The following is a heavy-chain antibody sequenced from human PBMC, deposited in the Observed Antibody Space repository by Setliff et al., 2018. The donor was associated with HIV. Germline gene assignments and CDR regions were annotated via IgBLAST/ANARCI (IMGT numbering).Heavy chain of an antibody. CDR2: ISPNNGDT. Sequence: ASVKVSCKASGFTFIDSFMHWVRQAPGQGLEWMGWISPNNGDTNIPQWFRCRVTMTRDTSIKTAYMELSELRSDDTAVYYCARAYCHDSSGYQGFDYWGQGTRGTVCS. CDR3: ARAYCHDSSGYQGFDY. J-gene: IGHJ4*02. D-gene: IGHD3-22*01. V-gene: IGHV1-2*02. CDR1: GFTFIDSF.